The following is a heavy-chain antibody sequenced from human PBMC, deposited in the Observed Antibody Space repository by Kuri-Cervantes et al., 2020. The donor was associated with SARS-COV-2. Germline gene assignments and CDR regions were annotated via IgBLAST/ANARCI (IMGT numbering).Heavy chain of an antibody. CDR1: GGSISSGGYS. J-gene: IGHJ6*02. CDR3: ARGGYCSSTSCADYYYYGMDV. CDR2: ISSSSSYI. Sequence: ETLSLTCAVSGGSISSGGYSWSWIRQPPGKGLEWVSSISSSSSYIYYADSVKGRFTISRDNAKNSLYLQMNSLRAEDTAVYYCARGGYCSSTSCADYYYYGMDVWGQGTTVTVSS. V-gene: IGHV3-21*01. D-gene: IGHD2-2*01.